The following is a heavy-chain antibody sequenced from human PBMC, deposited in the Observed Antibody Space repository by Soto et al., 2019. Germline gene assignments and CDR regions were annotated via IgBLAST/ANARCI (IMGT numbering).Heavy chain of an antibody. Sequence: PSETLSLTCAVSGGSISSGGYSWSWIRQPPGKGLEWIGYIYNSGSNYQNTSLKSRVTISLDRSKNQLSMEPTYVTAADKAVYYCAREGGSGSADWYFNVWGRGTLVTVSS. D-gene: IGHD1-26*01. CDR1: GGSISSGGYS. J-gene: IGHJ2*01. CDR3: AREGGSGSADWYFNV. CDR2: IYNSGSN. V-gene: IGHV4-30-2*01.